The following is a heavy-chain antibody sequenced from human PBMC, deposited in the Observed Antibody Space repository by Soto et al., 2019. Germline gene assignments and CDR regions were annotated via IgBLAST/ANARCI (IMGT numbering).Heavy chain of an antibody. CDR2: ISYDGSNK. V-gene: IGHV3-30*03. J-gene: IGHJ4*02. CDR1: GFTFSHYG. CDR3: ARYSGKYQGPIDY. Sequence: QVQLVESGGGVVQPGRSLRLSCAASGFTFSHYGIHWVRQAPGKGLEWLAVISYDGSNKHYADSVKGRFTVSRDNSKNTLYLQMSSLRAEDTAVYFCARYSGKYQGPIDYWGQGTLVIFSS. D-gene: IGHD1-26*01.